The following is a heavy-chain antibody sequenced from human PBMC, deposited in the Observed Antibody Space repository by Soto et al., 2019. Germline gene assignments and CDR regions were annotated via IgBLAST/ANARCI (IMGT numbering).Heavy chain of an antibody. D-gene: IGHD6-25*01. CDR1: GGSFSTSS. J-gene: IGHJ4*02. V-gene: IGHV1-69*09. Sequence: QEQLVQSGAEVKKPGSSVKVSCKASGGSFSTSSFSWVRQAPGQGLEWVGMINPILDSTHYAQNLQGRVSLSVDKSTDTAYLEVTSLRLEDTAIYFCATMKRARLDSWGRGTVVTVSS. CDR2: INPILDST. CDR3: ATMKRARLDS.